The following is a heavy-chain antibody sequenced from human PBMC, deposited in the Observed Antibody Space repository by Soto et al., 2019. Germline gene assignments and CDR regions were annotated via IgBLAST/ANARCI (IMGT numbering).Heavy chain of an antibody. V-gene: IGHV3-15*01. J-gene: IGHJ5*02. CDR1: GFTFSNAW. Sequence: EVQLVESGGGLVKPGGSLRLSCAASGFTFSNAWMSWVRQAPGKGLEWVGRIKSKTDGGTTDYAAPVKGRFTISRDDSKNTLYLQMNSLKTEDTAVYYCTTDSSYYDFWSGHIFGWFDPWGQGTLVTVSS. D-gene: IGHD3-3*01. CDR3: TTDSSYYDFWSGHIFGWFDP. CDR2: IKSKTDGGTT.